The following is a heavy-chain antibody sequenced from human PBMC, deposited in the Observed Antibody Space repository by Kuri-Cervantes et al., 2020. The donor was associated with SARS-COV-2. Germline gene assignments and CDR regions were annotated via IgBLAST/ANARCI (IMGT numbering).Heavy chain of an antibody. J-gene: IGHJ6*02. CDR2: IYYSGST. CDR1: GGSISSSSYY. CDR3: ARGVGAAVAGTLITIYYYYGMDV. V-gene: IGHV4-39*07. D-gene: IGHD6-19*01. Sequence: SETLSLTCTVSGGSISSSSYYWGWIRQPPGKGLEWIGSIYYSGSTYYNPSLKSRGTISVDTSKNQFSLKLSSVTAADTAVYYCARGVGAAVAGTLITIYYYYGMDVWGQGTTVTVSS.